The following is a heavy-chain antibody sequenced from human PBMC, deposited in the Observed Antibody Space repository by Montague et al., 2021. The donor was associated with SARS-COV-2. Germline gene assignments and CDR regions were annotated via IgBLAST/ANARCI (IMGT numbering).Heavy chain of an antibody. CDR3: ARGGGGYDYFFNYYGMDV. J-gene: IGHJ6*02. D-gene: IGHD5-12*01. Sequence: SLRLSCAASRFTFSSYEMNWFRQAPGKGLEWVSYLTSSGTTIYYADSVKGRFTISRDNAKNSLYLQMNSLRAEDTAVYYCARGGGGYDYFFNYYGMDVWGQGTTVTVSS. CDR2: LTSSGTTI. V-gene: IGHV3-48*03. CDR1: RFTFSSYE.